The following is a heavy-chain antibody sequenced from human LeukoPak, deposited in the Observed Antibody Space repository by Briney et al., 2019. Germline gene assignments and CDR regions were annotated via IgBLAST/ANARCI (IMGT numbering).Heavy chain of an antibody. D-gene: IGHD2-2*01. CDR2: ISYDGSNK. V-gene: IGHV3-30*18. J-gene: IGHJ6*02. Sequence: PGGSLRLSCAASGFTFSSYGMHWVRQAPGKGLEWVAVISYDGSNKYYADSVKGRFTISRDNSKNTLYLQMNSLRAEDTAVYYCAKDRCSSTSCYLGTPYYYGMDVWGQGTTVTVSS. CDR1: GFTFSSYG. CDR3: AKDRCSSTSCYLGTPYYYGMDV.